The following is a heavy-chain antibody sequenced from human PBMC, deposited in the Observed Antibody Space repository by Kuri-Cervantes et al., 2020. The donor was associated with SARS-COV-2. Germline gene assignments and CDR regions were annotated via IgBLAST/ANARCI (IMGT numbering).Heavy chain of an antibody. V-gene: IGHV3-74*01. CDR1: GFTFSSYW. D-gene: IGHD6-13*01. J-gene: IGHJ4*02. CDR3: ARGIGIAAAGH. Sequence: GESLKISCAASGFTFSSYWMHWVRQAPGKGLVWVSRINSDGSSTSYADSVKGRFTISRDNAKNTLYLQMNSLRAEDTAVYYCARGIGIAAAGHWGQGTLVTTPQ. CDR2: INSDGSST.